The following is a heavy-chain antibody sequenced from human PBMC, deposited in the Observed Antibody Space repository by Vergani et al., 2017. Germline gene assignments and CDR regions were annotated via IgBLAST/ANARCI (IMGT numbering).Heavy chain of an antibody. J-gene: IGHJ4*02. CDR1: GFTFDDYA. CDR3: AKDIRVVIPYDYFDY. Sequence: VQLVESGGGVVQPGRSLRLSCAASGFTFDDYAMHWVRQAPGKGLEWVSGISWNSGSIGYADSVKGRFTISRDNAKNTLYLQMNSLRAEDTAVYYCAKDIRVVIPYDYFDYWGQGTLVTVSS. V-gene: IGHV3-9*01. CDR2: ISWNSGSI. D-gene: IGHD3-3*01.